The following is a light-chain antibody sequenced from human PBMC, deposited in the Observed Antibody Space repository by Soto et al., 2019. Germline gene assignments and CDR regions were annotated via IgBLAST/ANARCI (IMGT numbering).Light chain of an antibody. CDR3: SSFTTSSTYV. Sequence: QSALTQPASVSGSPGQAITISCTATSSDVGAYNFVSWYQQHPGTAPKLMIYEVSNRPSGVSSRFSGSKSGNTASLTISGLQADDEGDYYCSSFTTSSTYVFGTGTK. CDR2: EVS. CDR1: SSDVGAYNF. V-gene: IGLV2-14*01. J-gene: IGLJ1*01.